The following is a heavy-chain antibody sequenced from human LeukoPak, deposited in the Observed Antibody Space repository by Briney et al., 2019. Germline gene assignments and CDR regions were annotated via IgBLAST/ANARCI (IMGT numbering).Heavy chain of an antibody. CDR2: INHSGST. Sequence: PSETLSLTCAVYGGSFSGYYWSWLRQPPGKGLEWIGEINHSGSTNYNPSLKSRVTISVDTSKNQFSLKLSSVTAADTAVYYCARVGSLGIANYWGQGTLVTVSS. CDR1: GGSFSGYY. J-gene: IGHJ4*02. V-gene: IGHV4-34*01. CDR3: ARVGSLGIANY. D-gene: IGHD6-13*01.